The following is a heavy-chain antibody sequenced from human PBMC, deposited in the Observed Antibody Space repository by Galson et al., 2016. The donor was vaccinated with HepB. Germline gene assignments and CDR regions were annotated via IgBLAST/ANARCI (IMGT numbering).Heavy chain of an antibody. D-gene: IGHD1-26*01. CDR2: ICYIGIT. CDR1: GGSISSYY. J-gene: IGHJ4*02. V-gene: IGHV4-59*01. Sequence: LSLTCTVSGGSISSYYWSWIRQPPGKGLEWIGYICYIGITNYNPSLKSRVTISLDTSKNQFSLKLSSLTAADTAVYYCASGPVGSFDYWGQGTLVTVSS. CDR3: ASGPVGSFDY.